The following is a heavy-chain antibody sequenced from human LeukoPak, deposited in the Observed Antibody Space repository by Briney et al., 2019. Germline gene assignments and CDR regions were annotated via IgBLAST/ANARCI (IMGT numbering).Heavy chain of an antibody. J-gene: IGHJ5*02. V-gene: IGHV4-4*09. CDR3: ARRAYGSGRYWFDP. CDR1: GGSISSCY. D-gene: IGHD3-10*01. Sequence: SETLSLTCTVSGGSISSCYWSWIRQPPGKGLEWIGYIYTSGSTNYNPSLKSRVTISVDTSKNQFSLKLSSVTAADTAVYYCARRAYGSGRYWFDPWGQGTLVTVSS. CDR2: IYTSGST.